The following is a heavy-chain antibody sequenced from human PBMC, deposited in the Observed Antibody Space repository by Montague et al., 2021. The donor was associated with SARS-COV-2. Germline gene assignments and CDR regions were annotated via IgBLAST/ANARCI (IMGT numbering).Heavy chain of an antibody. V-gene: IGHV4-34*01. J-gene: IGHJ4*02. D-gene: IGHD4-23*01. CDR2: INHSGTT. Sequence: SETLSLTCAVYGGSFSGYYWTWIRQSPGKGLEWIAEINHSGTTNYNFNPSLRSRVTISVDTSKSQFSLKLSSVTAADTGVYYCARWDPQTLTLIGLRGKSASDXWDQGTLVTVSS. CDR1: GGSFSGYY. CDR3: ARWDPQTLTLIGLRGKSASDX.